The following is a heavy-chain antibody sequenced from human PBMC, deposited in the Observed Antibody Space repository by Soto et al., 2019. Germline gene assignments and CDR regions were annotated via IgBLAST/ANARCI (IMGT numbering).Heavy chain of an antibody. V-gene: IGHV3-23*01. J-gene: IGHJ4*02. CDR3: ATGTQNFDY. Sequence: GGSLRLSCAASGFTFSSYAMSWVRQAPGKGLEWVSAISGSGGTTYYADSVKGRLTISRDNFKNMLYLQMNSLRDDDTAVYYCATGTQNFDYWGRGTRVTVSS. CDR1: GFTFSSYA. CDR2: ISGSGGTT. D-gene: IGHD3-10*01.